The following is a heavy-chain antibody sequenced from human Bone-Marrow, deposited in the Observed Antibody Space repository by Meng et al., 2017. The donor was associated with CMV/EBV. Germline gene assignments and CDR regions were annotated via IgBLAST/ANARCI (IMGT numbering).Heavy chain of an antibody. CDR2: ISSSGSTI. Sequence: GESLKISCAASGFTFSDYYMSWIRQAPGKGLEWVSYISSSGSTIYYADSVKGRFTISRDNAKNSLYLQMNSLRAEDTAVYYWARDQTDLLAAAGHDAFDIWGQGTMVTVSS. CDR3: ARDQTDLLAAAGHDAFDI. D-gene: IGHD6-13*01. V-gene: IGHV3-11*04. CDR1: GFTFSDYY. J-gene: IGHJ3*02.